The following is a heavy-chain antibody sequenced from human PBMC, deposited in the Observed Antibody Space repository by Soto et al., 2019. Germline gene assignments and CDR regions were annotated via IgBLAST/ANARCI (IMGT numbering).Heavy chain of an antibody. CDR1: GYTFTGYY. CDR2: INPNSGGT. CDR3: AKTAYDILTGYYRNPYYYYGMDV. J-gene: IGHJ6*02. Sequence: ASVKVSCKASGYTFTGYYMHWVRQAPGQGLEWMGWINPNSGGTNYAPKFQGWVTMTRDTSISTAYMELSRLRSDDTAVYYCAKTAYDILTGYYRNPYYYYGMDVWGQGTTVTVSS. V-gene: IGHV1-2*04. D-gene: IGHD3-9*01.